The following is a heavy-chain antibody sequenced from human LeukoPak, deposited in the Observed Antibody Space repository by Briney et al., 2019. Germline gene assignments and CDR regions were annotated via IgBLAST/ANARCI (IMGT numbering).Heavy chain of an antibody. D-gene: IGHD2-2*01. CDR3: ARIFDQLDHFDY. CDR1: AFIFSGHW. J-gene: IGHJ4*02. CDR2: IKQDGSEK. Sequence: GGSLRLSCEGSAFIFSGHWMSWVRQAPGKGLEWVANIKQDGSEKYYVDSVKGRFTISRDNAKNSLYLQMNSLRAEDTAVYYCARIFDQLDHFDYWGQGTLVTVSS. V-gene: IGHV3-7*03.